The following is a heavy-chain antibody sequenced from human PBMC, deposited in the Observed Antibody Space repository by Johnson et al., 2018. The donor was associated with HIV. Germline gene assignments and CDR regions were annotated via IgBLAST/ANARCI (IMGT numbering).Heavy chain of an antibody. D-gene: IGHD3-10*01. J-gene: IGHJ3*02. Sequence: VQLVESGGGLVQPGGSLRLSCAASGFTFSSYAMHWVRQAPGKGLEYVSAISSNGGSTYYANSVKGRFTISRDNSKNTLYLQMNSLRAEDTAVYYCARSGYGSGSTHDAFDIWGQGTMVTVSS. CDR1: GFTFSSYA. CDR2: ISSNGGST. CDR3: ARSGYGSGSTHDAFDI. V-gene: IGHV3-64*01.